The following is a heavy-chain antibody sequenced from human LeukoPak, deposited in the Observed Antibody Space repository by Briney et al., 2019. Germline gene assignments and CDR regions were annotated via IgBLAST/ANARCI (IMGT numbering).Heavy chain of an antibody. Sequence: GGSLRLSCAASGFTFSSYGMHWVRQAPGKGLAWVAFIRYDGSNKSYADSVKGRFTISRDNSKNTLYLQMNSLRAEDTAVYYCAKDGGNYYGLGSYIDYWGQGTLVTVSS. V-gene: IGHV3-30*02. CDR1: GFTFSSYG. J-gene: IGHJ4*02. D-gene: IGHD3-10*01. CDR2: IRYDGSNK. CDR3: AKDGGNYYGLGSYIDY.